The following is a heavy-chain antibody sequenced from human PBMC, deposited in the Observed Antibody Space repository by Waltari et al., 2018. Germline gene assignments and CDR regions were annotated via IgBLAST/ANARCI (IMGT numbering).Heavy chain of an antibody. Sequence: QVQLQESGPGLVKPSETLSLTCAVSGYSISSGSYWAWIRQPPGKGREWIGSIYHSGSTYYNPSLKSRVTISVDTSKNHFSLKLSSVTAADTAVYYCAGEGFRELYLVDYWGQGTLVTVSS. CDR2: IYHSGST. CDR3: AGEGFRELYLVDY. D-gene: IGHD3-10*01. J-gene: IGHJ4*02. V-gene: IGHV4-38-2*01. CDR1: GYSISSGSY.